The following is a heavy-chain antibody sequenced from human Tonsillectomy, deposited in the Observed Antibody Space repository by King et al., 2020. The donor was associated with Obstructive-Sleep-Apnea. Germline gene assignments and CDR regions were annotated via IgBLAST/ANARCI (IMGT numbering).Heavy chain of an antibody. J-gene: IGHJ6*02. CDR3: TTLDRGWLRWGYYYYGMDV. D-gene: IGHD5-12*01. V-gene: IGHV3-15*01. CDR1: GFTFSNAW. CDR2: IKSKTDGGTT. Sequence: VQLVESGGGLVKPGGSLRLSCAASGFTFSNAWMSWVRQAPGKGLEWVGRIKSKTDGGTTDYAAPVKGRFTISRDDSKNTLYLQMNSLKTEDTAVYYCTTLDRGWLRWGYYYYGMDVWGQGTTVTVSS.